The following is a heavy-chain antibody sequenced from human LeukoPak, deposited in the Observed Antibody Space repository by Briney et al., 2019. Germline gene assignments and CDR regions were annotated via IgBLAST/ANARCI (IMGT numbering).Heavy chain of an antibody. CDR2: INDNGDGT. CDR3: AKDRPHVVVIAFFDY. Sequence: PGGSLRLSCAASGFTFSSYAMSWVRQAPGKGLKWVSTINDNGDGTYYADSVKGRFTISRDNSYNTVSLQMNSLRDEDTGVYYCAKDRPHVVVIAFFDYWGQGTLVTVSS. V-gene: IGHV3-23*01. D-gene: IGHD2-21*01. CDR1: GFTFSSYA. J-gene: IGHJ4*02.